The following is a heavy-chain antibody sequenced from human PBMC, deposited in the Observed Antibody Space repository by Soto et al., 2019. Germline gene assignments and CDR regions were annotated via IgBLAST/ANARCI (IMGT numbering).Heavy chain of an antibody. V-gene: IGHV2-5*02. Sequence: QITLKESGPTLVKPTQTLTLTCTCSGFSLSTSGVGVGWIRQPPGKALEWLALIYCDDDKRYSPSLKSRLTITKDTSKNQVVRTLTNMDPVDTATYYCAHATARGYRGYESQVGDYWGQGTLVTVSA. J-gene: IGHJ4*02. D-gene: IGHD5-12*01. CDR2: IYCDDDK. CDR3: AHATARGYRGYESQVGDY. CDR1: GFSLSTSGVG.